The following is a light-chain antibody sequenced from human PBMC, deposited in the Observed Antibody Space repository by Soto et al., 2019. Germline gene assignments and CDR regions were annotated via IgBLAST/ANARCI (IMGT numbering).Light chain of an antibody. CDR3: HQYGSSPRT. CDR1: QSVSSNF. Sequence: EIVLTQSPGTLSLSPGDRATLSCRASQSVSSNFLAWYQQKPGQAPRLLIYGASIRATGIPDRFSGSGSGKDFNLTIRRLEAEDFAMYFCHQYGSSPRTFGQGTKVEIK. V-gene: IGKV3-20*01. CDR2: GAS. J-gene: IGKJ1*01.